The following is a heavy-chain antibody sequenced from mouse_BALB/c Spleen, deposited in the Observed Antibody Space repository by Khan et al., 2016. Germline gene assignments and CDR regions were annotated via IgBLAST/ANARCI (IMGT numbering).Heavy chain of an antibody. CDR3: ARRRTMITYFDY. J-gene: IGHJ2*01. Sequence: EVQLQESGPGLVKPSQSLSLTCTVTGYSITSDYAWNWIRQFPGNKLEWMGYINYSGSTTYNPSLKSRISISRDTSKNQFFLQLNSVTTEDTATYYCARRRTMITYFDYWGQGTTLTVSS. CDR1: GYSITSDYA. D-gene: IGHD2-4*01. V-gene: IGHV3-2*02. CDR2: INYSGST.